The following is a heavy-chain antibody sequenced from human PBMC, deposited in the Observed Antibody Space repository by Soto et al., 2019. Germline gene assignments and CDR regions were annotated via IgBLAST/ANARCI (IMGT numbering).Heavy chain of an antibody. Sequence: GGSLRLSCAASGFAFSQYGMSWVRQAPGKGLEWVSSIRSFDYRTNYADSVKGRFTISRDNSKSTLSLQMNSLRAEDTAVYYCAKDVESGWYEAFDYWGPGTLVTVSS. CDR2: IRSFDYRT. J-gene: IGHJ4*02. CDR3: AKDVESGWYEAFDY. D-gene: IGHD6-19*01. CDR1: GFAFSQYG. V-gene: IGHV3-23*01.